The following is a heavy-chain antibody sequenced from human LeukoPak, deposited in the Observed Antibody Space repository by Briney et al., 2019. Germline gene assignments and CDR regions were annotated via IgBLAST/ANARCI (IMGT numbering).Heavy chain of an antibody. CDR2: INTNGSST. CDR1: GFTFSSYW. CDR3: AREGEYSYGSDY. Sequence: GGSLRLSCAASGFTFSSYWMHWVRQAPGKGLVWVSRINTNGSSTYYADSVKGRFTISRDNSKNTLYLQMNSLRAEDTAVYYCAREGEYSYGSDYWGQGTLVTVSS. V-gene: IGHV3-74*01. J-gene: IGHJ4*02. D-gene: IGHD5-18*01.